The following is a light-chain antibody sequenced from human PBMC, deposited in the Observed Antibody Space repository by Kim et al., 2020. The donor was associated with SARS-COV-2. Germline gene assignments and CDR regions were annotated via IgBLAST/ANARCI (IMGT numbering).Light chain of an antibody. CDR1: SGHSNYA. CDR3: QTWGAGIVV. CDR2: LNSDGSH. Sequence: ASVRLTCTLSSGHSNYAIAWHQQQPEKGPRYLMKLNSDGSHNKGDGIPDRFSGSSSGAERYLTISSLQPEDEADYYCQTWGAGIVVFGGGTQLTVL. V-gene: IGLV4-69*01. J-gene: IGLJ2*01.